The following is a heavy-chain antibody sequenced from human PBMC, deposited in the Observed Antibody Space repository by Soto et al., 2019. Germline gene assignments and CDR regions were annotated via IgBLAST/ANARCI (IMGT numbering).Heavy chain of an antibody. Sequence: GGSLRLSCSASGFTFSSYAMHWVRQAPGKGLEYVSAISSNGGSTYYADSVKGRFTISRDNSKNTLYLQMSSLRAEDTAVYYCVKGPQQWLVRAWFDPWGQGTLVTVSS. V-gene: IGHV3-64D*06. J-gene: IGHJ5*02. CDR1: GFTFSSYA. D-gene: IGHD6-19*01. CDR3: VKGPQQWLVRAWFDP. CDR2: ISSNGGST.